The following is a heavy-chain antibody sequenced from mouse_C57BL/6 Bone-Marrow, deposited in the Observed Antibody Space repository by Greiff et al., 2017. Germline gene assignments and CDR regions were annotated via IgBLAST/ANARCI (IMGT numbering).Heavy chain of an antibody. CDR2: MHPNGGSP. CDR1: GYTFPNSW. CDR3: ARSYDYDDCTMDY. V-gene: IGHV1-64*01. J-gene: IGHJ4*01. Sequence: VQLQESGAELVKPGASVKLSCKASGYTFPNSWMHWVKQRPGQGLAGIGMMHPNGGSPDYNEKFKSEATLSVDKSSRTAYMELSSQTSEDSAVYYCARSYDYDDCTMDYGGQGSSVTVSS. D-gene: IGHD2-4*01.